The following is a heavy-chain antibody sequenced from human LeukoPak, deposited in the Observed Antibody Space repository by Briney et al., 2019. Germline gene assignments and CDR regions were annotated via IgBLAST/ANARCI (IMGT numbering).Heavy chain of an antibody. CDR1: GFTFSNFW. V-gene: IGHV3-74*01. Sequence: GGSLRLSCAASGFTFSNFWIHWVRQAPGERLVWVSRVDTTGNNTIYADSVKGRFTVSRDNAKHTVYLQMNSLRAEDTAVYYCARGNNGFDYWGKGALVTVS. CDR3: ARGNNGFDY. CDR2: VDTTGNNT. J-gene: IGHJ4*02. D-gene: IGHD1/OR15-1a*01.